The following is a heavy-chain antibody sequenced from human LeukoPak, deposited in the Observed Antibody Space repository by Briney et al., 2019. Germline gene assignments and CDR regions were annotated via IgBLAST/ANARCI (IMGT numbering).Heavy chain of an antibody. CDR3: ARDRGIAAASNGAFDI. CDR2: IYYSGST. J-gene: IGHJ3*02. CDR1: GGSISSYY. V-gene: IGHV4-59*01. Sequence: PSETLSLTCTVSGGSISSYYWSWIRQPPGKGLEWIGYIYYSGSTNYNPSLKSRVTISVDTSKNQFSLKLSSVTAADTAVYYCARDRGIAAASNGAFDIWGQGTIVTVSS. D-gene: IGHD6-13*01.